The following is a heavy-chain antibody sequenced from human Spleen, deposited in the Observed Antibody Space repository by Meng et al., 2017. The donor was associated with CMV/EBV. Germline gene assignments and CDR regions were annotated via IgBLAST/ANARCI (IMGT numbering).Heavy chain of an antibody. D-gene: IGHD3-3*01. J-gene: IGHJ5*02. V-gene: IGHV4-31*02. Sequence: ISSGGYYWSWIRQHPGQGLEWIGYIYYSGSTYYNPSLKSRVTISVDTSKNQFSLKLSSVTAADTAVYYCARGFPSITIFGVVPPRFDPWGQGTLVTVSS. CDR3: ARGFPSITIFGVVPPRFDP. CDR2: IYYSGST. CDR1: ISSGGYY.